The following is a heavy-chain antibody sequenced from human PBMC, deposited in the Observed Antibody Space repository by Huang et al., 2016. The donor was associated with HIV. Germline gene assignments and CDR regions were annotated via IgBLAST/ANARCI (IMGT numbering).Heavy chain of an antibody. J-gene: IGHJ6*02. Sequence: QVQLVQSGAEVKKPGASVKVSCKASGYTFTSDDINWVRQATGQGLEGMGWINPNSCNTGYAQKFQGRVTRTRNTSISTAYMELSSLRSEDTAVYYCASGSGWRWGMDVWGQGTTVTVSS. V-gene: IGHV1-8*01. CDR1: GYTFTSDD. CDR2: INPNSCNT. CDR3: ASGSGWRWGMDV. D-gene: IGHD6-19*01.